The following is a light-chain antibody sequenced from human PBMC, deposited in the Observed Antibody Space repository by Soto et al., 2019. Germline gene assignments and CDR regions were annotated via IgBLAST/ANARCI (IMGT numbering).Light chain of an antibody. CDR3: TSYAGSNNRGV. J-gene: IGLJ1*01. V-gene: IGLV2-8*01. CDR1: SSDAGGYNY. Sequence: QSVLTQPPSASGSPGQSVTISCTGTSSDAGGYNYIAWYQHHPGKAPKLIIYEVNRRPSGVPDRFSGSKSGNTASLTVSGLQAEDEADYYCTSYAGSNNRGVFGSGTKVTVL. CDR2: EVN.